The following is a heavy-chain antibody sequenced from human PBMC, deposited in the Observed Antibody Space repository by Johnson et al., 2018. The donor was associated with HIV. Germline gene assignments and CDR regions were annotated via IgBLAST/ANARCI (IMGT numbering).Heavy chain of an antibody. J-gene: IGHJ3*02. D-gene: IGHD1-1*01. CDR3: TTDLSPGRGAFDI. CDR2: IKQDGSEN. CDR1: GFTFSSYW. Sequence: VQLVESGGGLVQPGGSLRLSCAASGFTFSSYWMSWVRQAPGKGLEWVANIKQDGSENYFVDSVKGRFTISRDNAKNSLYLQMNSLKTEDTAVYYCTTDLSPGRGAFDIWGQGIMVTVSS. V-gene: IGHV3-7*05.